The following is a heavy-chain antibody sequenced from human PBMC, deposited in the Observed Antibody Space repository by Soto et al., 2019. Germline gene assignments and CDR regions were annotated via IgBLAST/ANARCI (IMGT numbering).Heavy chain of an antibody. V-gene: IGHV1-69*02. D-gene: IGHD3-10*01. CDR1: GDTFSFYT. CDR2: INPILSMS. CDR3: ATNFGSGFRAFDF. Sequence: QVQLVQSGAEVKKPGSSVKVSCKASGDTFSFYTINWVRQAPGLGLEWLGRINPILSMSNYAQYFQGRVTITADKSPSTAYMELSSLRSEDTAMFYCATNFGSGFRAFDFWGQGALVTVSS. J-gene: IGHJ4*02.